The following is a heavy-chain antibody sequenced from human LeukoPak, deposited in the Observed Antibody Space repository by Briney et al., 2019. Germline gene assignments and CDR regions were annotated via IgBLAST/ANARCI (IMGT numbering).Heavy chain of an antibody. J-gene: IGHJ4*02. CDR2: ISYDGSNK. D-gene: IGHD6-13*01. CDR1: GFTFSSYG. V-gene: IGHV3-30*19. Sequence: PGRSLRLSCAASGFTFSSYGMHWVRQAPGKGLEWVAVISYDGSNKYYADSVKGRFTISRDNSKNTLYLQMNSLRAEDTAVYYCASVGSSWYGFDYWGQGTLVTVSS. CDR3: ASVGSSWYGFDY.